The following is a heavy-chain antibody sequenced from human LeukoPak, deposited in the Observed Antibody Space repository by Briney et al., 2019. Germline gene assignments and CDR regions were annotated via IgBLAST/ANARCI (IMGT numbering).Heavy chain of an antibody. CDR3: ARVSDYGDYSGAFDI. Sequence: SVKVSCKASGGTFSSYAISWVRQAPGQGLEWMGGIIPIFGTANYAQKFQGRVTITADESTSTAYMELSSLRSEDTAVYYCARVSDYGDYSGAFDIWGQGTMVTVSS. CDR2: IIPIFGTA. D-gene: IGHD4-17*01. CDR1: GGTFSSYA. V-gene: IGHV1-69*13. J-gene: IGHJ3*02.